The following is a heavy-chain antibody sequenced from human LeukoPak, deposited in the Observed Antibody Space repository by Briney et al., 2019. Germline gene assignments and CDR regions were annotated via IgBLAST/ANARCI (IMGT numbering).Heavy chain of an antibody. CDR3: AKDRRGYSGYADY. D-gene: IGHD5-12*01. Sequence: HPGGSLRLSCAASGFTFSSYAMSWVRQAPGKGLEWVSAISGRGGSTYYADSVKGRFTISRDNSKNTLYLQMNSLRAEDTAVYYCAKDRRGYSGYADYWGQGTLVTVSS. J-gene: IGHJ4*02. V-gene: IGHV3-23*01. CDR2: ISGRGGST. CDR1: GFTFSSYA.